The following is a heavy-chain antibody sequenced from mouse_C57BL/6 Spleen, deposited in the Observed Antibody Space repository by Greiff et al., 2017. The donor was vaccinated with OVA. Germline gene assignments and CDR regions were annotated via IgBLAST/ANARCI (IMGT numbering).Heavy chain of an antibody. J-gene: IGHJ3*01. Sequence: QVQLQQSGPELVKPGASVKLSCKASGYAFSSSWMHWVKQRPGKGLVWIGRIYPGDGDTNYNGTFKGKATLTADKSSSTAYMQLSSLTSEDSAVYFCARYYYGSSYGAYWGQGTLVTVSA. V-gene: IGHV1-82*01. CDR1: GYAFSSSW. D-gene: IGHD1-1*01. CDR3: ARYYYGSSYGAY. CDR2: IYPGDGDT.